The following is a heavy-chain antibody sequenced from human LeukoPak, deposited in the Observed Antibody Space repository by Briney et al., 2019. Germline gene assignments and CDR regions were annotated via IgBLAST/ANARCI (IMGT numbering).Heavy chain of an antibody. J-gene: IGHJ4*02. V-gene: IGHV3-48*03. Sequence: PGGSLRLSCAASGFTFSSYEMNWVRQAPGKGLEWVSYISSSGSTIYYADSVKGRFTISRDNAKNSLYLQMNSLRAEDTAVYYCARDTIKAMGLHDYWGQGTLVTVSS. CDR1: GFTFSSYE. D-gene: IGHD5-18*01. CDR2: ISSSGSTI. CDR3: ARDTIKAMGLHDY.